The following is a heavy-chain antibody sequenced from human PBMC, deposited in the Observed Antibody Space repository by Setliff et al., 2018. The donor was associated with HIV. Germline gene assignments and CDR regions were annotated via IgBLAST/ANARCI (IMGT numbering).Heavy chain of an antibody. CDR2: IYNSAST. CDR1: GGSISSGYYY. J-gene: IGHJ4*02. CDR3: ARHSPSDY. V-gene: IGHV4-61*01. Sequence: SETLSLTCTVSGGSISSGYYYWTWNRQPPGKGLEWIGYIYNSASTNYNPSLKSRVTISVDTSKNQFSLKLSSVTAADTAVYYCARHSPSDYWGQGTLVTVSS.